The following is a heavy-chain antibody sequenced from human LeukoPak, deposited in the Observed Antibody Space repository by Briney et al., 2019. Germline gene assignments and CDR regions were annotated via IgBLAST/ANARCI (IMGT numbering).Heavy chain of an antibody. D-gene: IGHD4-23*01. CDR1: GFTSSSYW. CDR2: IKQDGSEK. CDR3: ARDPSHYGGNPEYY. V-gene: IGHV3-7*01. Sequence: GGSLRLSCAASGFTSSSYWMSWVRQAPGKGLEWVANIKQDGSEKYYVDSVKGRFTISRDNAKNSLYLQMNSLRAEDTAVYYCARDPSHYGGNPEYYWGQGTLVTVSS. J-gene: IGHJ4*02.